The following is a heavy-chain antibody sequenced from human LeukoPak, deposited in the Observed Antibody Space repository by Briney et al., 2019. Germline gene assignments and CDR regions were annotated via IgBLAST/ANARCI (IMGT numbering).Heavy chain of an antibody. J-gene: IGHJ4*02. CDR1: GGSISSYY. D-gene: IGHD3-16*01. V-gene: IGHV4-59*01. Sequence: SETLSLTCTVSGGSISSYYWRWIRQPPGKGLEWIGYIYYSGSTNYNPSLKSRVTISVDTSKNQFSLKLSSVTAADTAVYYCARELNGGFDYWGQGTLVTVSS. CDR3: ARELNGGFDY. CDR2: IYYSGST.